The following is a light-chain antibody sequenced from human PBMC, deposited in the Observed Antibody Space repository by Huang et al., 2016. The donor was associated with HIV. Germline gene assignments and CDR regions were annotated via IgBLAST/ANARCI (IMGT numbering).Light chain of an antibody. CDR2: GAS. V-gene: IGKV3-20*01. J-gene: IGKJ2*01. Sequence: EIVLTQSPGTLSLSPGERATLSCRASQSVTSAYVVWYQQKPGQAPRLLIYGASTRATGIPDRFTGSGSGTDFTLTISRLEPEDFAVYYCQQYVSSPYTVGQGTKLEIK. CDR1: QSVTSAY. CDR3: QQYVSSPYT.